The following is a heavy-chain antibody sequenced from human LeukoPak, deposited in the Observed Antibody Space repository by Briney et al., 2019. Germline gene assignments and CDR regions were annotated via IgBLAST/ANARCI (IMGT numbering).Heavy chain of an antibody. Sequence: GGSLRLSCAASGFTFSGFAMSWVRRTPGKGLEWVSGISGSDTSTYYADSVKGRFTISRDNSKNTLELQMDSLRAEDTAVYYCTKARSASSSSCYNYWGQGILVTVSS. V-gene: IGHV3-23*01. CDR1: GFTFSGFA. CDR3: TKARSASSSSCYNY. CDR2: ISGSDTST. D-gene: IGHD2-2*02. J-gene: IGHJ4*02.